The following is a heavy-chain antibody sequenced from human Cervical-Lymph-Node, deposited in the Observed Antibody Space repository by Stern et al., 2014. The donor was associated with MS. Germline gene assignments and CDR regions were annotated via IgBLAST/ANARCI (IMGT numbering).Heavy chain of an antibody. CDR2: ILLPVGPS. CDR3: ATGAGDNWFDP. D-gene: IGHD3-10*01. J-gene: IGHJ5*02. V-gene: IGHV1-69*06. Sequence: QMPLVQSGADVKKPGSSVRVSCKASGDISWRRQAPGQGLGYVGGILLPVGPSRYTQRFQARLTITADKSTNTTYMELSSLRSDDTAIYYCATGAGDNWFDPWGQGTLVSVSS. CDR1: GD.